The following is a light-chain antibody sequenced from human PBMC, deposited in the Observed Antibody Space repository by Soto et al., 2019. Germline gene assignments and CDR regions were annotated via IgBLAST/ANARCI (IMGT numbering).Light chain of an antibody. V-gene: IGKV1-39*01. Sequence: DSQMTQSPSSLSASVGDRVTITCRASQSISSYLNWYQQKPGKAPKLLVSAASNLQSGVPSRFSGSGSGTDFTLTISSLQPEDFATYYCQQSSSPPLTFGGGTKVDIK. J-gene: IGKJ4*01. CDR2: AAS. CDR1: QSISSY. CDR3: QQSSSPPLT.